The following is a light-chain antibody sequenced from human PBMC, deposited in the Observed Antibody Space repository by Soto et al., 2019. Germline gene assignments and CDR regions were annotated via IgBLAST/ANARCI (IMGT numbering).Light chain of an antibody. J-gene: IGLJ2*01. Sequence: QPASVSGSPGQSISISCTGTSSDIGSYDAISWYQQHPGKAPKLMIYDVSTRPSGVPDRFSGSKSGNTASLTISGLQAEDEADYYCSSYAGSNSVVFGGGTKLTVL. CDR1: SSDIGSYDA. CDR2: DVS. V-gene: IGLV2-11*01. CDR3: SSYAGSNSVV.